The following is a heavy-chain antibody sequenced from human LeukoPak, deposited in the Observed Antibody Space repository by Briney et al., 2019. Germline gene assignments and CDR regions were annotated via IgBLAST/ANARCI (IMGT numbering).Heavy chain of an antibody. D-gene: IGHD6-19*01. V-gene: IGHV3-33*01. CDR3: ARDRGAVAGWYYFDY. Sequence: GGSLRLSCAASGFTFSSYGMHWVRQAPGKGLEWVAVIWYDGSNKYYADSVKGRFTISRDNSKNTLYLQTNSLRAEDTAMYYCARDRGAVAGWYYFDYWGQGTLVTVSS. CDR2: IWYDGSNK. J-gene: IGHJ4*02. CDR1: GFTFSSYG.